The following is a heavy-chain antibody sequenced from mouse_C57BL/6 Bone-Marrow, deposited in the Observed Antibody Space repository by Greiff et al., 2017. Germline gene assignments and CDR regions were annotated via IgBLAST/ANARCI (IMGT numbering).Heavy chain of an antibody. CDR1: GFSLTSYG. Sequence: VQLQASGPGLVAPSQSLSITCTVSGFSLTSYGVHWVRQPPGKGLAWLVVIWSDGSTTYNSALKSRLSISKDNSKSQVFLKMNSLQTDDTAMYXCARHVSNQGAMDYWGQGTSVTVSS. D-gene: IGHD2-5*01. J-gene: IGHJ4*01. CDR3: ARHVSNQGAMDY. CDR2: IWSDGST. V-gene: IGHV2-6-1*01.